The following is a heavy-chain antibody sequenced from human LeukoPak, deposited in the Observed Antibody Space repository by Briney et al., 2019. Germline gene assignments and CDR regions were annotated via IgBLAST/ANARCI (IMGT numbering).Heavy chain of an antibody. D-gene: IGHD3-3*01. CDR1: GFTFSNFW. V-gene: IGHV3-7*01. CDR2: IKQDGSEK. Sequence: PGGSLRLSCAASGFTFSNFWVSWVRQAPGKGLEWVANIKQDGSEKYYVDSVKGRFTVSRDNAKNSLYLQMNSLRAEDTAMYYCARDQQRNDWSFRLDYWGQGTLVTVSS. J-gene: IGHJ4*02. CDR3: ARDQQRNDWSFRLDY.